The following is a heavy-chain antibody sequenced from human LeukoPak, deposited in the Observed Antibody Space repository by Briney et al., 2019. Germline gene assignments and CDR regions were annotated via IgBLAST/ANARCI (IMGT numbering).Heavy chain of an antibody. V-gene: IGHV1-46*02. J-gene: IGHJ4*02. D-gene: IGHD6-13*01. CDR1: GYTFNSFQ. CDR2: INPSGGGA. CDR3: ARPRTSSWYFFDY. Sequence: VSVKVSCKASGYTFNSFQMHWVRQAPGQGLEGMGIINPSGGGAFYAQKFQGRVTMTRDTSTSTAYMELSSLRSEDTAVYYCARPRTSSWYFFDYWGQGTLVTVSS.